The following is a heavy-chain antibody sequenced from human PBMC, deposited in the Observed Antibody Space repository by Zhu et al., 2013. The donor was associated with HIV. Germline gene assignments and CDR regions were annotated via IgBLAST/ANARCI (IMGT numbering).Heavy chain of an antibody. CDR2: ISTYNGNT. CDR3: ARGTYFDN. V-gene: IGHV1-18*01. J-gene: IGHJ4*02. CDR1: GYTFTTYG. Sequence: QVQLVQSGAEVXKPGASVKVSCKASGYTFTTYGISWVRQAPGQGLEWMGWISTYNGNTKSAQNLQDRLTMTTDTSTSTAYMELRSLRSDDTALYYCARGTYFDNWGQGTLVTVSS.